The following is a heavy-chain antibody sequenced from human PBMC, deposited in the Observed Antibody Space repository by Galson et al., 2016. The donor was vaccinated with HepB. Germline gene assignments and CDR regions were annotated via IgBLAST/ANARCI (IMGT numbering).Heavy chain of an antibody. CDR2: IYDSGIT. D-gene: IGHD2-15*01. J-gene: IGHJ3*02. CDR1: GGSVSSASYS. Sequence: TLSLTCAVSGGSVSSASYSWSWIRQPPGKGLEWIGYIYDSGITYYKSSLKSRVTISVDRSKNHFSLHLSSVTAADTALYYCASTPEYCSGGSCFNGAAFDIWGQGTLVTVSS. CDR3: ASTPEYCSGGSCFNGAAFDI. V-gene: IGHV4-30-2*01.